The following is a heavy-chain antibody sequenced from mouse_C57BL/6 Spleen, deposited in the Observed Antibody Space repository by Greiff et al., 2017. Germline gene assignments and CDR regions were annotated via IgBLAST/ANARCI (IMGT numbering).Heavy chain of an antibody. CDR2: INPSSGYT. D-gene: IGHD1-1*01. Sequence: VMLVESGAELARPGASVKMSCKASGYTFTSYTMHWVKQRPGQGLEWIGYINPSSGYTKYNQKFKDKATLTADKSSSTAYMQLSSLTSEDSAVYYCARSGRTTDYFDYWGQGTTLTVSS. V-gene: IGHV1-4*01. CDR1: GYTFTSYT. CDR3: ARSGRTTDYFDY. J-gene: IGHJ2*01.